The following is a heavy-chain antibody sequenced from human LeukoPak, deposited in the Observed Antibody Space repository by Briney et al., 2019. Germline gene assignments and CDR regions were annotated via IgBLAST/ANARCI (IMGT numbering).Heavy chain of an antibody. CDR3: AREADYVWGSYRPPADY. J-gene: IGHJ4*02. CDR2: MNPNSGNT. Sequence: ASVKVSCKASGYTFTSYDINWVRQATGQGLEWMGWMNPNSGNTGYAQKFQGRVTMTTDTSTSTAYMELRSLRSDDTAVYYCAREADYVWGSYRPPADYWGQGTLVTVSS. D-gene: IGHD3-16*02. V-gene: IGHV1-8*02. CDR1: GYTFTSYD.